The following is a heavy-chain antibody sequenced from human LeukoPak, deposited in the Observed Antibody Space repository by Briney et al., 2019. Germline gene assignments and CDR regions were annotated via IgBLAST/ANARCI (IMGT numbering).Heavy chain of an antibody. CDR2: ISYTGTT. V-gene: IGHV4-39*01. J-gene: IGHJ4*02. D-gene: IGHD1/OR15-1a*01. CDR1: GGSISSSSYY. CDR3: ARKEWNTGLDQ. Sequence: PSETLSLTCTISGGSISSSSYYWGWIRQPPGKGLEWIGSISYTGTTYHNPSLKSRVTISVDTSKTQFSLRLRSVTAADTAVYYCARKEWNTGLDQWGQGTLVTVSS.